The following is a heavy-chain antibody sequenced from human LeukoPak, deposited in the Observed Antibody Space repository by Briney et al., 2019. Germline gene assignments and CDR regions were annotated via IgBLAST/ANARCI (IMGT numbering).Heavy chain of an antibody. J-gene: IGHJ4*02. CDR3: AKGDTYFDY. CDR1: GFTFSRNA. CDR2: ISGSGGSA. V-gene: IGHV3-23*01. D-gene: IGHD5-18*01. Sequence: SGGSLRLSCAASGFTFSRNAMSWVRQAPGKGLEWVSVISGSGGSAYYADSVKGRYTISRDNSKNTLYLQMNSLRAEDTAVYYCAKGDTYFDYWGQGTLVTVSS.